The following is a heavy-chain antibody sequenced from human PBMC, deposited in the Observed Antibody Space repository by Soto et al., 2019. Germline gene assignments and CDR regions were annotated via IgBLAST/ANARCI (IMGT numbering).Heavy chain of an antibody. J-gene: IGHJ4*02. CDR2: ISYDGSNK. V-gene: IGHV3-30*18. CDR3: AKDLALRYSTGLYDY. CDR1: GFTFSSYG. D-gene: IGHD3-9*01. Sequence: QVQLVESGGGVVQPGRSLRLSCAASGFTFSSYGMHWVRQAPGKGLEWVAVISYDGSNKYYADSVKGRFTISRDNSKNTLYLQMNSLRAEDTAVYYCAKDLALRYSTGLYDYWGQGTLVTVSS.